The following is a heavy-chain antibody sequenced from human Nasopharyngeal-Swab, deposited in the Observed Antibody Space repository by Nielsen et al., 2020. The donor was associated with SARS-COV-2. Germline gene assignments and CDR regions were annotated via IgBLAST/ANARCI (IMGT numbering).Heavy chain of an antibody. D-gene: IGHD3-10*01. CDR3: ARDANYYGSGNYYKIIDY. CDR2: ISSGSDYI. CDR1: RFTFSSFT. J-gene: IGHJ4*02. Sequence: GESLKISCAASRFTFSSFTMHWVRQAPGKGLEWVSSISSGSDYIYHAESLKGRFTISRDNAKSSLYLQMNSLRAEDTAVYYCARDANYYGSGNYYKIIDYWGQGSLVTVSS. V-gene: IGHV3-21*01.